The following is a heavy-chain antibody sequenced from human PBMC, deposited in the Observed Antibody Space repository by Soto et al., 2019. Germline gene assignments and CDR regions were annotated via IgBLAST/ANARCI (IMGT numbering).Heavy chain of an antibody. Sequence: SETLALTCTVAGGSLRGCSYYWSWIRQPPGKGLEWIGYIYHGGATTYNASLKRRVQISVDTSKNQFFLKVNAVTAADPAVYFCARDSSGRHDYGGQGTPVT. CDR2: IYHGGAT. CDR3: ARDSSGRHDY. CDR1: GGSLRGCSYY. J-gene: IGHJ4*02. V-gene: IGHV4-61*01. D-gene: IGHD3-22*01.